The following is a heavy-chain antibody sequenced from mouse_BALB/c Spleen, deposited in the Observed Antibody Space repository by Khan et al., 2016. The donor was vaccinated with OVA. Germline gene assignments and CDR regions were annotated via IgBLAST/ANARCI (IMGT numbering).Heavy chain of an antibody. Sequence: QIQLVQSGPELKKPGETVKISCKASGYTFTNYGMNWVKQAPGKGLKWMGWINTYTGEPTYADDFKGRFAFSLETSASTASLQINNLKSEDTATYFCARMKPYWYFDVWGAGPRSPSPQ. J-gene: IGHJ1*01. CDR3: ARMKPYWYFDV. V-gene: IGHV9-3-1*01. CDR1: GYTFTNYG. CDR2: INTYTGEP.